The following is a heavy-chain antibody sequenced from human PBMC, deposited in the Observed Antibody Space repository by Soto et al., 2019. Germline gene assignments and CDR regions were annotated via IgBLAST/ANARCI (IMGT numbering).Heavy chain of an antibody. CDR1: GGTFSTYS. J-gene: IGHJ6*02. Sequence: QVQLVQSGAEVKKPGSSVKVSCKASGGTFSTYSISWVRQAPGQGLQWMGGTIPLFGTANYAQKFQGRFTITADESTSTAYMEMSSLRSEDASLYYCARGEQHPKPSYYYTGDGWGQGTTVTVSS. CDR2: TIPLFGTA. D-gene: IGHD6-13*01. CDR3: ARGEQHPKPSYYYTGDG. V-gene: IGHV1-69*01.